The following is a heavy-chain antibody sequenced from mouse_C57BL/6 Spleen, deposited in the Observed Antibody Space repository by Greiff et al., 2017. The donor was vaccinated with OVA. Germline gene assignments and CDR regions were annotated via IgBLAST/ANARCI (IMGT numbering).Heavy chain of an antibody. J-gene: IGHJ2*01. CDR1: GFTFSDYY. Sequence: EVKVVESGGGLVQPGGSLKLSCAASGFTFSDYYMYWVRQTPEKRLEWVAYISNGGGSTYYPDTVKGRFTISRDNAKNTLYLQMSRLKSEDTAMYYCARHLGRGYFDYWGQGTTLTVSS. V-gene: IGHV5-12*01. CDR3: ARHLGRGYFDY. CDR2: ISNGGGST. D-gene: IGHD4-1*01.